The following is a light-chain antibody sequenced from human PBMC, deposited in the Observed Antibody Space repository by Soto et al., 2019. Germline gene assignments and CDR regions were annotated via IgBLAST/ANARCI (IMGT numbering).Light chain of an antibody. J-gene: IGKJ2*01. Sequence: DIQMTQSPSSLPTSVRARVTLTCRASHGSSSYLAWYQQRPGKVPKLLIYDASTLESGAPSRFSGSGSGTEFTLTINSLQPEDFAAYYCQQNHSTSSYTFGQGTKVDIK. CDR3: QQNHSTSSYT. CDR1: HGSSSY. CDR2: DAS. V-gene: IGKV1-39*01.